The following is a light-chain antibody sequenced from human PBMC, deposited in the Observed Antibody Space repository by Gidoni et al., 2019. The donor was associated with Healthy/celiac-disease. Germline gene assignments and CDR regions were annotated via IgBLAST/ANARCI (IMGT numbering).Light chain of an antibody. J-gene: IGKJ5*01. CDR3: QQYGSSPXT. V-gene: IGKV3D-20*01. CDR2: DAS. Sequence: EIVLTQSPATLSMSPGERATRACGASQSVSSSYLAWYHQNPGLAPSILIYDASSRATGIPDMFSGRGSGTDCTLTISRRVPEDFAVYYCQQYGSSPXTCGQGTRLEIK. CDR1: QSVSSSY.